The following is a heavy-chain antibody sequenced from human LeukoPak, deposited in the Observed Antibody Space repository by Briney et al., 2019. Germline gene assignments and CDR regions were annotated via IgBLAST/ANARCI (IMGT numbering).Heavy chain of an antibody. Sequence: SETLSLTCSVSGASISNYYWTWIRQPPGKGLEWIGYVYHTGASGYHPSLKSRVAMSLDTSKNQVSLNLRSVTAADTAVYFCTRVVNGGHFDYWGQGTLVTVSS. D-gene: IGHD2-8*01. V-gene: IGHV4-59*01. CDR2: VYHTGAS. J-gene: IGHJ4*02. CDR1: GASISNYY. CDR3: TRVVNGGHFDY.